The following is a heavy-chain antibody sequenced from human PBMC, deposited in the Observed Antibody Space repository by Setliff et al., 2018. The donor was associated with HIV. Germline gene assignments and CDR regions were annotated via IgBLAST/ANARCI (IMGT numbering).Heavy chain of an antibody. Sequence: SETLSLTCVVYRGSFSDYYWTWIRQPPGKGLEWIGEISPSGSTNYNPSLKSRVTISVDTSENQISLKLSSVTAADTAVYYCARTPQEVVVVAATRPYYYYYMDVWGKGTTVTVSS. V-gene: IGHV4-34*01. J-gene: IGHJ6*03. CDR3: ARTPQEVVVVAATRPYYYYYMDV. CDR2: ISPSGST. D-gene: IGHD2-15*01. CDR1: RGSFSDYY.